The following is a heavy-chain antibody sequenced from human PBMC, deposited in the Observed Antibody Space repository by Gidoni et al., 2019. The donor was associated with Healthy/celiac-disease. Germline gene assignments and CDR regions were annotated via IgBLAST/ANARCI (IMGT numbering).Heavy chain of an antibody. V-gene: IGHV4-31*03. J-gene: IGHJ4*02. CDR3: ARVPQGDDILTLVDY. Sequence: EPGVECVKPSQTLSPTCTVSGGSISSGGYYWSWIRQHPGKGLEWIGYIYYSGSTYYNPSLKSRVTISVDTSKNQFSLKLSSVTAADTAVYYCARVPQGDDILTLVDYWGQGTLVTVSS. CDR2: IYYSGST. D-gene: IGHD3-9*01. CDR1: GGSISSGGYY.